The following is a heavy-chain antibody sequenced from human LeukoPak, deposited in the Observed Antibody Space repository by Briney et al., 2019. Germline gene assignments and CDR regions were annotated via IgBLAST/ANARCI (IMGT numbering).Heavy chain of an antibody. D-gene: IGHD3-10*01. CDR3: ARAPYYGSGSSDY. J-gene: IGHJ4*02. CDR2: INPNSGGT. CDR1: GSTFTDYY. V-gene: IGHV1-2*02. Sequence: ASVKVSCKASGSTFTDYYMHWVRQAPGQGLEWMGWINPNSGGTNFAQKFQGRVTMTRDTSISTAYMELNRLRSDDTAVYYCARAPYYGSGSSDYWGQGTLVTVSS.